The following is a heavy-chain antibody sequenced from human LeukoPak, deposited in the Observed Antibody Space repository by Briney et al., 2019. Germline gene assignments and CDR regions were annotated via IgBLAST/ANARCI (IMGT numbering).Heavy chain of an antibody. Sequence: PGGSLRLSCAASGFTVSSNYMSWFRQAPGKGLEWVSVIYSGGSTYYADSVKGRFTISRDNSKNTLYLQMNSLRAEDTAVYYCARRYCSSTSCLAYFDYWGQGTLVTVSS. CDR2: IYSGGST. J-gene: IGHJ4*02. CDR1: GFTVSSNY. V-gene: IGHV3-66*04. D-gene: IGHD2-2*01. CDR3: ARRYCSSTSCLAYFDY.